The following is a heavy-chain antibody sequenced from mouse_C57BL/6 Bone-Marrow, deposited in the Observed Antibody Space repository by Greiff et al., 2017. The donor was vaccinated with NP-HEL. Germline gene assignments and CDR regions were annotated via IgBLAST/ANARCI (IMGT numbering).Heavy chain of an antibody. CDR2: IDPSDSYT. D-gene: IGHD3-1*01. V-gene: IGHV1-59*01. J-gene: IGHJ2*01. CDR1: GYTFTSYW. CDR3: ARTGSRADY. Sequence: QVQLKQPGAELVRPGTSVKLSCKASGYTFTSYWMHWVKQRPGQGLEWIGVIDPSDSYTNYNQKFKGKATLTVDTSSSTAYMQLSSLTSEDSAVYYCARTGSRADYWGQGTTLTVSS.